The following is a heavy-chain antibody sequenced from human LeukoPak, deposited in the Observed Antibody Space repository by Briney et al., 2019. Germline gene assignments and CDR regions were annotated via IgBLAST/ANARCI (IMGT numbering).Heavy chain of an antibody. Sequence: GGSLRLSCAASGFTFSSYGMHWVRQAPGKGLEWVAFIRYDGSNKYYADSAKGRFTISRDNSKNTLYLQMNSLRAEDTAVYYCAKDHPPYRLLYRELDYWGQGTLVTVSS. CDR2: IRYDGSNK. J-gene: IGHJ4*02. V-gene: IGHV3-30*02. CDR1: GFTFSSYG. CDR3: AKDHPPYRLLYRELDY. D-gene: IGHD2-2*02.